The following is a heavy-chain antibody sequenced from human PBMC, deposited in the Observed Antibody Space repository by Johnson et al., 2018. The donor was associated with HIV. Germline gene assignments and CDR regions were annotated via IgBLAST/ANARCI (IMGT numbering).Heavy chain of an antibody. CDR3: ARGAPWSGSDAFDI. CDR1: GFTFSSYP. Sequence: QVQLVESGGGVVQPGRSLRLSCAVSGFTFSSYPMHWVRQAPGKGLEWVAVLSYDGTDKYYADSVKGRFTITSDNSKNTLYLHMNSLRAEDTALYYCARGAPWSGSDAFDIWGQGTMVTVSS. J-gene: IGHJ3*02. D-gene: IGHD3-3*01. V-gene: IGHV3-30*04. CDR2: LSYDGTDK.